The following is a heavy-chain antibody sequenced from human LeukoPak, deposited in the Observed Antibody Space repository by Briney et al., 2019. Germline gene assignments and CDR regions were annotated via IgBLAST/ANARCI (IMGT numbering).Heavy chain of an antibody. Sequence: ASVKVSCKASGYTFTSYDINWVRQATGQGLEWMGWMNPNGGNTAYAQKFQGRVTMTRNTSTSTAYMELSSLRSDDTAVYYCARGTRDYDILTGYSKPRFDYWGQGTLVTVSS. CDR2: MNPNGGNT. V-gene: IGHV1-8*01. CDR1: GYTFTSYD. J-gene: IGHJ4*02. CDR3: ARGTRDYDILTGYSKPRFDY. D-gene: IGHD3-9*01.